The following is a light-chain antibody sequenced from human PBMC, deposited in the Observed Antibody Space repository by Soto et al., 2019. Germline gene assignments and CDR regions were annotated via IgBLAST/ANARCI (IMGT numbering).Light chain of an antibody. Sequence: QSVLTQPASVSGSPGQSITISCTGTSSDVGGYNYVSWYQQHPGKSPKLMIYDVSNRPSGFSNRFSGSKSGNTASLTISGLQAEDEADYYCSSYTSTRGVFGTGTKVTVL. CDR2: DVS. CDR3: SSYTSTRGV. CDR1: SSDVGGYNY. V-gene: IGLV2-14*01. J-gene: IGLJ1*01.